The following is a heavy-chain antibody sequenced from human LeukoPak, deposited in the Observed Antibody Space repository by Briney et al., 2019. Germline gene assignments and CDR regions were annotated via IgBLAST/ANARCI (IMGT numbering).Heavy chain of an antibody. V-gene: IGHV3-7*03. CDR2: IKQDGSEK. CDR3: ARVSNP. Sequence: GGSLRLSCAASGFTFSSYWMSWVLRAPGKGLEGVANIKQDGSEKYYVDSVKGRFTIARDNARNSLFLQMNSLRAGDTAVYYCARVSNPWGQGILVTVSS. J-gene: IGHJ5*02. CDR1: GFTFSSYW.